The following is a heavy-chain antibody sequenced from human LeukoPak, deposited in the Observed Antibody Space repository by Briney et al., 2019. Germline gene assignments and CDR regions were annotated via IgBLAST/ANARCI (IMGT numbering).Heavy chain of an antibody. J-gene: IGHJ4*02. CDR2: IYHSGST. CDR3: ARRGGYKRPGVWYFDY. D-gene: IGHD5-24*01. Sequence: SETLSLTCTVSGYSISSGYYWGWIRQPPGKGLEWIGSIYHSGSTYYNPSFKSRVTISVDTSKNRFSLKLSSVTAVDTAVYYCARRGGYKRPGVWYFDYWGQGTLVTVSS. V-gene: IGHV4-38-2*02. CDR1: GYSISSGYY.